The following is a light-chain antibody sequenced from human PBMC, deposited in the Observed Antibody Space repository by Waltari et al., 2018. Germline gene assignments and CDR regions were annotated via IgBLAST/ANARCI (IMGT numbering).Light chain of an antibody. CDR2: STK. Sequence: QSVLTQPPSAPATPARRGTTSCSGRSPNIGSNYLSWYQQLPGTAPKLLIYSTKQRPSGLPDRFSGSKSGTSASLAISGLRAEDEADYYCAAWDDSLSGVVFGGGTKLTVL. CDR1: SPNIGSNY. V-gene: IGLV1-47*02. CDR3: AAWDDSLSGVV. J-gene: IGLJ2*01.